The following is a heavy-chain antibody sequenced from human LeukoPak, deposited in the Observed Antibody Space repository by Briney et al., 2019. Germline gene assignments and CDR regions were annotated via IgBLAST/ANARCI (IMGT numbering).Heavy chain of an antibody. V-gene: IGHV3-7*01. D-gene: IGHD3-10*01. CDR3: TRGGSPRAY. J-gene: IGHJ4*02. CDR1: GFTFSSYW. CDR2: IKQDGSEK. Sequence: GGSLRLSCAASGFTFSSYWMSWVRQAPGKALEWVANIKQDGSEKYYVDSVKGRFTISRDNAMHSLYLQMNSLRAEDAAVYYCTRGGSPRAYWGRGTLVTVPS.